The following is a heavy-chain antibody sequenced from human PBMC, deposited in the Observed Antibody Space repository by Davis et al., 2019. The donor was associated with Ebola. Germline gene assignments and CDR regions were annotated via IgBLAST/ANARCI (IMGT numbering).Heavy chain of an antibody. CDR3: ARDRGGYSSGWHLFDY. J-gene: IGHJ4*02. V-gene: IGHV3-11*06. D-gene: IGHD6-19*01. CDR2: ISSSSSYT. CDR1: GFTFSDYY. Sequence: PGGSLRLSCAASGFTFSDYYMSWIRQAPGKGLEWVSYISSSSSYTNYADSVKGRFTISRDNAKNSLYLQMNSLRAEDTAVHYCARDRGGYSSGWHLFDYWGQGTLVTVSS.